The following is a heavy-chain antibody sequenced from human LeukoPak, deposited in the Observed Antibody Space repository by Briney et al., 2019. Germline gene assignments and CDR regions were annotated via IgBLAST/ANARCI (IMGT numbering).Heavy chain of an antibody. Sequence: ASETLSLTCTVSGGSMSSNYWGWIRQSPGKGLAGSGSLYYIVSTYDNPSVKSPVTISVDTSNNQLSLKLSSVTAADTAIYYCARHSPVATEAFDIWGQGTMATVSS. CDR1: GGSMSSNY. CDR2: LYYIVST. J-gene: IGHJ3*02. CDR3: ARHSPVATEAFDI. D-gene: IGHD2-2*01. V-gene: IGHV4-39*01.